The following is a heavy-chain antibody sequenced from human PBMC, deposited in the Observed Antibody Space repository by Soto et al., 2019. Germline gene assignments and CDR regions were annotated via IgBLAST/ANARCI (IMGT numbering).Heavy chain of an antibody. Sequence: EVQLVESGGGLVQPGRSLRLSCVVSGLNFDDYAMHWVRQLPGKGLVWVAGLSWSGGTIDYADSVKGRFTISRDNAKNSLYLEMNSLRPEDTAVYYCTNEVRHHFSSHFDNWGQGTLVTVSS. J-gene: IGHJ4*02. CDR3: TNEVRHHFSSHFDN. D-gene: IGHD3-3*02. CDR1: GLNFDDYA. CDR2: LSWSGGTI. V-gene: IGHV3-9*01.